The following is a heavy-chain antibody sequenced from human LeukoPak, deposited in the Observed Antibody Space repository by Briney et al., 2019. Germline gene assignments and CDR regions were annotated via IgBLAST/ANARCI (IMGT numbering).Heavy chain of an antibody. CDR1: GFTFSSYG. J-gene: IGHJ6*03. Sequence: GGSLRLSCAASGFTFSSYGMHWVRQAPGKGLEWVAFIRYDGSNKYYADSVKGRFTISRDNSKNTLYLQMNSLRAEDTAVYYCARGDGRQQLVRGYYMDVWGKGTTVTVSS. CDR2: IRYDGSNK. D-gene: IGHD6-13*01. CDR3: ARGDGRQQLVRGYYMDV. V-gene: IGHV3-30*02.